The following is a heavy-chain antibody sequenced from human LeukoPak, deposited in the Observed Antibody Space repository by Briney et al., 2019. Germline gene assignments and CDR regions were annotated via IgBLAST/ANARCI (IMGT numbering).Heavy chain of an antibody. D-gene: IGHD5-18*01. CDR1: GDSVLSNSS. V-gene: IGHV6-1*01. CDR2: TYYRSNWYN. CDR3: VRGGQGDGHSADEGFDI. Sequence: SQILSLTCAVSGDSVLSNSSWNWIRQSPSRGLEWLGRTYYRSNWYNDYGVSVKSRININPDTSKNLFSLQLSSVTPEDTAVYYCVRGGQGDGHSADEGFDIWGQGTMVTVS. J-gene: IGHJ3*02.